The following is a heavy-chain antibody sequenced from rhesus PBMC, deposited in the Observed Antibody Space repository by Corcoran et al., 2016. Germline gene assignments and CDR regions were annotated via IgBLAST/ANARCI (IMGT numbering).Heavy chain of an antibody. Sequence: QVQLQESGPGLVKPSETLSLTCPVSGGSISGYYYWSWIRPPPGKGLEWIGGIYSKSASTYYNPSRKSRVTISKDTSKNQFSLKLSSVTAADTAVYYCARGITQYYFDYWGQGVLVSVSS. CDR2: IYSKSAST. CDR1: GGSISGYYY. CDR3: ARGITQYYFDY. V-gene: IGHV4-143*01. D-gene: IGHD1-32*01. J-gene: IGHJ4*01.